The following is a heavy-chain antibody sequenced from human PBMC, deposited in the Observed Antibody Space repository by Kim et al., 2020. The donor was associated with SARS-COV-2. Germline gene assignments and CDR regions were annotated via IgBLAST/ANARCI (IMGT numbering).Heavy chain of an antibody. D-gene: IGHD2-15*01. Sequence: GKGNAIYSQNFQGRVTFTTDTAASTGYMEMSSLRSEDSAVYYCLGGYYFDYWGQGTLVTVSS. V-gene: IGHV1-3*01. CDR2: GKGNA. J-gene: IGHJ4*02. CDR3: LGGYYFDY.